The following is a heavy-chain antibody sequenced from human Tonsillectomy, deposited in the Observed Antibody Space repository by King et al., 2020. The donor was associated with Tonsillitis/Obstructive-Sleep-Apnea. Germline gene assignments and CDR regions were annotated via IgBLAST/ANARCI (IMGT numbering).Heavy chain of an antibody. CDR1: GFTFSSYA. J-gene: IGHJ4*02. Sequence: VQLVQSGGGLVQPGGSLRLSCAASGFTFSSYAMSWVRQTPGRGLEWVSTISDSGGSTYYADSVKGRFTISRDNSKDTLYLQMNSLRAEDTAVYYCAKDCRGYSCSSWSDYWGQGTLVSVSS. V-gene: IGHV3-23*04. CDR2: ISDSGGST. CDR3: AKDCRGYSCSSWSDY. D-gene: IGHD6-13*01.